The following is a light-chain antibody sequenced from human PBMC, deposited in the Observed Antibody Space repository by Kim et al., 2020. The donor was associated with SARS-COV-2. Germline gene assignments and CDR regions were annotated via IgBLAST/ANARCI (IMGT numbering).Light chain of an antibody. Sequence: GKMLISSWSRSSGSIASGFVQWFQQRPGSSTTTVVYEDHKRPSGVPDRFSGSVDTSSNSASLTISGLRAEDEADYYCQSYNDNDWVFGGGTKVTVL. CDR1: SGSIASGF. CDR3: QSYNDNDWV. J-gene: IGLJ3*02. CDR2: EDH. V-gene: IGLV6-57*01.